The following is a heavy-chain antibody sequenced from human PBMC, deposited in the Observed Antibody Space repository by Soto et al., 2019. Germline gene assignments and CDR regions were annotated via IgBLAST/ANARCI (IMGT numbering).Heavy chain of an antibody. J-gene: IGHJ3*01. CDR1: GGTFSRYA. V-gene: IGHV1-69*13. CDR3: ARDRRRYAFDL. Sequence: SVKVSCKASGGTFSRYAISWVRQAPGQGLEWMGGIIPIFGTANYAQKFQGRVTISADESTSTAYMELSSLSSEDTAVYYCARDRRRYAFDLWGQGTMVTVSS. CDR2: IIPIFGTA.